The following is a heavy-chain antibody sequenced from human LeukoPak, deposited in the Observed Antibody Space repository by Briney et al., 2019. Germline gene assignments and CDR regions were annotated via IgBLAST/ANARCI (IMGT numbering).Heavy chain of an antibody. J-gene: IGHJ6*02. D-gene: IGHD6-19*01. Sequence: PGGSLRLSCAASGFTVSSNYMSWVRQAPGKGLEWVSVIYSGGSTYYADSVKGRFTISRDNAKNSLYLQMNSLRAEDTAVYYCATDSSGWYISDGMDVWGQGTTVTVSS. CDR3: ATDSSGWYISDGMDV. V-gene: IGHV3-66*01. CDR1: GFTVSSNY. CDR2: IYSGGST.